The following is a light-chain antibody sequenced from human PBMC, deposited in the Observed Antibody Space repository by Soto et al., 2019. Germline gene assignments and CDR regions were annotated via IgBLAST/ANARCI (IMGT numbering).Light chain of an antibody. CDR1: QNIKKY. CDR2: TAS. CDR3: HQSFGTPLT. V-gene: IGKV1-39*01. J-gene: IGKJ4*01. Sequence: DIQMTQSPASLSASVGDRVTITCRASQNIKKYLNWYQQKPGKAPNLLIYTASSLQVGFPSRFSGSGSGTDFTLTISSLQPEDFATYYCHQSFGTPLTFGGGTKVEIK.